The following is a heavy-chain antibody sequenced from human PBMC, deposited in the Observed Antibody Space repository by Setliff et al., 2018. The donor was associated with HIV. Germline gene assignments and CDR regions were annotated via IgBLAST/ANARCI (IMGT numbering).Heavy chain of an antibody. J-gene: IGHJ4*02. CDR2: IYHNGGT. V-gene: IGHV4-38-2*01. Sequence: LSLTCAVSGYSISAYYWGWIRQPPGKGLEWIGSIYHNGGTYYKPSLKSRVTILVDTSKNQLSLKLNSVTAADTAAYYCARGSATGTTRLDYWGQGTLVTVSS. CDR3: ARGSATGTTRLDY. CDR1: GYSISAYY. D-gene: IGHD1-1*01.